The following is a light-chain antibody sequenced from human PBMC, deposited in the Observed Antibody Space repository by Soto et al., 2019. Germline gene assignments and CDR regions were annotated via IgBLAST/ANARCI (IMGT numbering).Light chain of an antibody. CDR2: DAS. CDR1: QDISNY. J-gene: IGKJ5*01. CDR3: QQYDNLPIT. Sequence: DIKMTQPPSSLSASVGDRVTLTCQASQDISNYLNWYQQKPGKAPKLLIYDASNLGTGVPSRFSGSGSGTDFTFTISSLQPEDIATYYCQQYDNLPITFGQGTRLEIK. V-gene: IGKV1-33*01.